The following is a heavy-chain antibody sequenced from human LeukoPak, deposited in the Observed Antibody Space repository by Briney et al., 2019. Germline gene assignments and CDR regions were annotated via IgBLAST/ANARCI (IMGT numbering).Heavy chain of an antibody. CDR2: ISYDGTNK. J-gene: IGHJ4*02. CDR3: ARALDIVGYFDY. CDR1: GFTFSSYA. V-gene: IGHV3-30*04. Sequence: GGSLRLSCAASGFTFSSYAMHWVRQAPGKGLEWVAVISYDGTNKYYADSVKGRFTISRDNSKNTLYLQMNSLRAEDTAVYYCARALDIVGYFDYWGQGTLVTVSS. D-gene: IGHD2-15*01.